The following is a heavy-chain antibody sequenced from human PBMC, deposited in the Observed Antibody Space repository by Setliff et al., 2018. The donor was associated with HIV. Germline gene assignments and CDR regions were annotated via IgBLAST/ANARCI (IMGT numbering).Heavy chain of an antibody. CDR1: GGSFSGYY. J-gene: IGHJ4*02. D-gene: IGHD3-9*01. Sequence: SETLSLTCAVYGGSFSGYYWGWIRQPPGKGLEWIGSIYYTGSTYYDPSLKSRVTISLDTSKNQFFLNLSSVTAPDTAIYYCARQTWEYYDTLTGYYRSPKNFDSWGQGTLVTVSS. CDR2: IYYTGST. CDR3: ARQTWEYYDTLTGYYRSPKNFDS. V-gene: IGHV4-39*01.